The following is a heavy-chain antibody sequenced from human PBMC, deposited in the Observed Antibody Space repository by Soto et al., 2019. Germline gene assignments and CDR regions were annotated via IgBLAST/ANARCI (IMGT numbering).Heavy chain of an antibody. V-gene: IGHV1-69*12. D-gene: IGHD1-26*01. J-gene: IGHJ6*02. CDR1: GGSFKSHT. CDR3: AGEGVTASMSMPWMGYHYYGLDV. CDR2: IMPMFGVT. Sequence: QVQLVQSGAEVKKPGSSVKVSCRASGGSFKSHTISWVRQAPGQGLEWMGGIMPMFGVTNYARKFQGRRTMTANESTTTAYMEVSSLTSEDTAVYYCAGEGVTASMSMPWMGYHYYGLDVWGQGTTVIVSS.